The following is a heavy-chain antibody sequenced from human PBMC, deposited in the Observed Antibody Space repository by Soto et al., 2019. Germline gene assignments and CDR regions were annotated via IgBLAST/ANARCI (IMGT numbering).Heavy chain of an antibody. Sequence: QLQLQESGPGLVKPSETLSLTCTVSGGSISSSSYYWGWIRQPPGKGLEWIGSIYYSGSTYYNPSLKSRVTISVDTSKNQFSLKLSSVTAADTAVYYCARPSYGSGSLYFDYWGQGTLVTVSS. J-gene: IGHJ4*02. CDR3: ARPSYGSGSLYFDY. CDR1: GGSISSSSYY. CDR2: IYYSGST. D-gene: IGHD3-10*01. V-gene: IGHV4-39*01.